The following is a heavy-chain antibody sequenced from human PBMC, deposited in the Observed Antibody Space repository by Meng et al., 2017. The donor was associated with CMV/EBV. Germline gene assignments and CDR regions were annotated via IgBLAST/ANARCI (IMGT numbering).Heavy chain of an antibody. Sequence: VQLQQGGAGLLKPSETLSLTCAVYGGSFSGYYWSWIRQPPGKGLEWIGEINHSGSTNYNPSLKSRVTISVDTSKNQFSLKLSSVTAADTAVYYCASSLTYPDYWGQGTLVTVSS. V-gene: IGHV4-34*01. CDR3: ASSLTYPDY. CDR1: GGSFSGYY. D-gene: IGHD2-15*01. J-gene: IGHJ4*02. CDR2: INHSGST.